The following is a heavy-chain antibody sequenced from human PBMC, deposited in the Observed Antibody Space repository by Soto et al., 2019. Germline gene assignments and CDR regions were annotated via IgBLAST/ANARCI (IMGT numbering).Heavy chain of an antibody. CDR1: GYTFTSYG. Sequence: ASVKVSCKASGYTFTSYGISWVRQAPGQGLEWMGWISAYNGNTNYAQKLQGRVTMTTDTSTSTAYMELRSLRSDDTAVYYCARDQKEGMDLLLSTDYCYGMDVWGQRTTVTVSS. D-gene: IGHD3-3*01. CDR3: ARDQKEGMDLLLSTDYCYGMDV. J-gene: IGHJ6*02. CDR2: ISAYNGNT. V-gene: IGHV1-18*04.